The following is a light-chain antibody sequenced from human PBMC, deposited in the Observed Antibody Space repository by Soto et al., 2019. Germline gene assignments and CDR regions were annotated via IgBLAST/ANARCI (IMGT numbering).Light chain of an antibody. Sequence: ILITQSPSSLSASVGDTVTITCRASQDVDKWLAWYQQKPGKAPNLLIWKSSTLIGGVPSRFSAVGSGTQYSLTISGLQPEDVATYYCQQYSSYWTFGQGTMVEIK. V-gene: IGKV1-5*03. CDR1: QDVDKW. CDR3: QQYSSYWT. CDR2: KSS. J-gene: IGKJ1*01.